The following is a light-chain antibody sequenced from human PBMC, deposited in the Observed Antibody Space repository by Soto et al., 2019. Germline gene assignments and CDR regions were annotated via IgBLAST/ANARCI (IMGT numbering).Light chain of an antibody. CDR1: SDDIGANNY. J-gene: IGLJ2*01. CDR2: EAA. Sequence: QSVLTQPASVSGSPGQSITISCTGTSDDIGANNYVSWYQHHPGKAPKILIYEAANRPSGISHRFSGSKSGNTASLTISGIQSEDEADYFCTSYTSASTLVFGGGTKLTVL. CDR3: TSYTSASTLV. V-gene: IGLV2-14*01.